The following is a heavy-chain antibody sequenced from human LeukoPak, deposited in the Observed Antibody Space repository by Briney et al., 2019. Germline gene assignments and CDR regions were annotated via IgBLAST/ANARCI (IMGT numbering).Heavy chain of an antibody. CDR1: GFTVSSNY. J-gene: IGHJ6*02. Sequence: GGSLRFSCAASGFTVSSNYMSWVRQAPGKGLEWVSVIYSGGSTYYADSVKGRFTISRDNSKNTLYLQMNSLRAEDTAVYYCASSAYYDSSGYLDVWGQGTTVTVSS. CDR3: ASSAYYDSSGYLDV. CDR2: IYSGGST. D-gene: IGHD3-22*01. V-gene: IGHV3-66*02.